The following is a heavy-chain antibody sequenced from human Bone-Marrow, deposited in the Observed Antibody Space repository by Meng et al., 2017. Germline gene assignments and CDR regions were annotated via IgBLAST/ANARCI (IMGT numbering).Heavy chain of an antibody. J-gene: IGHJ4*02. CDR2: INYSGST. Sequence: SETLSLTCTVSGGSISSSSYYWGWIRQPPGKGLEWIGSINYSGSTNYSPSLKSRVTMSVDTSKNQFSLKLSSVTAADTAVYYCARGLRYYYGSGSYYNPVHPFDYWGQGTLVTVSS. V-gene: IGHV4-39*07. D-gene: IGHD3-10*01. CDR1: GGSISSSSYY. CDR3: ARGLRYYYGSGSYYNPVHPFDY.